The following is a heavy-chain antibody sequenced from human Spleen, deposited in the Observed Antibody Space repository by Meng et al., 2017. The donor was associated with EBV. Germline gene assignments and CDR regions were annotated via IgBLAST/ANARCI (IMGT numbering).Heavy chain of an antibody. D-gene: IGHD5-12*01. J-gene: IGHJ4*02. V-gene: IGHV7-4-1*02. CDR2: INTNTGNP. Sequence: QAQLVQSGSELEKPGASVKVSCKTSGYTFTSYAMSWLRQAPGQGLEWMGWINTNTGNPTYAQGFTGRFVFSLDTSVSTAYLQISSLKAEDTAVYYCAKTGGGYSGYYYFDYWGRGTLVTVSS. CDR1: GYTFTSYA. CDR3: AKTGGGYSGYYYFDY.